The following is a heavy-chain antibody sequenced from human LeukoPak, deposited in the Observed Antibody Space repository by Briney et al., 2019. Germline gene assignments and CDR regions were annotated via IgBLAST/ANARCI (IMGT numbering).Heavy chain of an antibody. CDR2: IYYSGST. CDR1: GGSISSSSYY. J-gene: IGHJ4*02. V-gene: IGHV4-39*07. Sequence: PSETLSLTCTVSGGSISSSSYYWGWIRQPPGKGLEWIGSIYYSGSTCYNPSLKSRVTISVDTSKNQFSLKLSSVTAADTAVYYCARGKELRYFDWLPKLYFDYWGQGTLVTVSS. CDR3: ARGKELRYFDWLPKLYFDY. D-gene: IGHD3-9*01.